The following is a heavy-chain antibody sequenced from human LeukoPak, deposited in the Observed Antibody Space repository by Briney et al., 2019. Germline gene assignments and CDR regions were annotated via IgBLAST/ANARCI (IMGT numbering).Heavy chain of an antibody. CDR2: ISYDGSNK. J-gene: IGHJ4*02. Sequence: GGSLRLSCAASGFTFSSYAMHWVRQAPGKGLEWVAAISYDGSNKYYADSVKGRFTISRDNSKNTLYLQVNSLRAEDTAVYYCARESYSSSWSLDYWGQGTLVTVSS. CDR1: GFTFSSYA. D-gene: IGHD6-13*01. CDR3: ARESYSSSWSLDY. V-gene: IGHV3-30-3*01.